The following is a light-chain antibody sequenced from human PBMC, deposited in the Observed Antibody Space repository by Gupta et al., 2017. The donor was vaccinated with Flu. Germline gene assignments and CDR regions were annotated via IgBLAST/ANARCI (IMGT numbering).Light chain of an antibody. V-gene: IGLV1-51*02. CDR1: SSNIGNEY. Sequence: QSVLTQPPSVSAAPGQKVTISCSGSSSNIGNEYVSWYQQLPGTAPKLLIYENNKRPSGIPDRFSGSKSGTSATLGITGLQTGDEADYYCGSWDNSLSAGVFGGGTKLTVL. CDR3: GSWDNSLSAGV. J-gene: IGLJ3*02. CDR2: ENN.